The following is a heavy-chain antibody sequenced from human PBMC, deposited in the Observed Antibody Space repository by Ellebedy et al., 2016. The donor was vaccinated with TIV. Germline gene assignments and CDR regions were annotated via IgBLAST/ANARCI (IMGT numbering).Heavy chain of an antibody. CDR3: ARGHDYGDYGGMDV. Sequence: GESLKISCAASGFTFSSYAMSWVRQAPGKGLVWVSRINSDGTSTYYADSVKGRFTISRDNFKNTLYLQMNSLRAEDTAVYYCARGHDYGDYGGMDVWGQGTTVTVSS. CDR1: GFTFSSYA. CDR2: INSDGTST. V-gene: IGHV3-23*01. D-gene: IGHD4-17*01. J-gene: IGHJ6*02.